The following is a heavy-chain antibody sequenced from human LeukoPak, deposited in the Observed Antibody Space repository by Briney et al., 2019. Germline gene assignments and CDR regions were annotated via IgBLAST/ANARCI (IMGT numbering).Heavy chain of an antibody. D-gene: IGHD3-9*01. CDR2: INPSGGST. J-gene: IGHJ3*02. CDR3: ARVFYDILTGTRQRRDAFDI. V-gene: IGHV1-46*01. Sequence: ASVKVSCKASGYTFTSYYMHWVRRAPGQGLEWMGIINPSGGSTSYAQKFQGRVTMTRDTSTSTVYMELSSLRSEDTAVYYCARVFYDILTGTRQRRDAFDIWGQGTMVTVSS. CDR1: GYTFTSYY.